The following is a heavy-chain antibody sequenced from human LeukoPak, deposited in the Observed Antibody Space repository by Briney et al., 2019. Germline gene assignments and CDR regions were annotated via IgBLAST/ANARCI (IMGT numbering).Heavy chain of an antibody. Sequence: GGSLRLSCEASGFTFSSYGMHWVRQAPGKGLEWVAVISYDGSNKYYADSVKGRFTISRDNSKNTLYLQMNSLRAEDTAVYYCARGGSGNDYWGQGTLVTVSS. CDR2: ISYDGSNK. D-gene: IGHD1-26*01. J-gene: IGHJ4*02. CDR3: ARGGSGNDY. CDR1: GFTFSSYG. V-gene: IGHV3-30*03.